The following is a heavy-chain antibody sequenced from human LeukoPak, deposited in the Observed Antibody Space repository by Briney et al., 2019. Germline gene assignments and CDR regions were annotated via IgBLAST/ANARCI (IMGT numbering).Heavy chain of an antibody. CDR3: ARGRGYSYGSYDY. CDR2: IIPILGIA. CDR1: GGTFSSYA. J-gene: IGHJ4*02. V-gene: IGHV1-69*04. Sequence: SVKVSCKASGGTFSSYAISWVRQAPGQGLEWMGRIIPILGIANYAQKFQGRVTITADKSTSTAYMELSSLRSEDTAVYYCARGRGYSYGSYDYWGQGTLVTVPS. D-gene: IGHD5-18*01.